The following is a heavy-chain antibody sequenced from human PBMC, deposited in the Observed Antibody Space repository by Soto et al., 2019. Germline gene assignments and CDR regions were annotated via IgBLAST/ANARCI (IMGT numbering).Heavy chain of an antibody. Sequence: LRLPCAASGINFRTYAISWFRQAPGKGLEWVANIKQDGSEKYYVDSVKGRFTISRDNAKNSLYLQMNSLRADDTAVYYCARDRGSYGYWGQGTLVAVSS. CDR1: GINFRTYA. CDR2: IKQDGSEK. CDR3: ARDRGSYGY. D-gene: IGHD1-26*01. V-gene: IGHV3-7*04. J-gene: IGHJ4*02.